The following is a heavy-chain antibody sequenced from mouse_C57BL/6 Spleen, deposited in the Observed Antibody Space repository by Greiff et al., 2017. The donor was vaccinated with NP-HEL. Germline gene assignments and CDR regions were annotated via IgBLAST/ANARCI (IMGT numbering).Heavy chain of an antibody. J-gene: IGHJ3*01. CDR2: ISSGGDYI. CDR1: GFTFSSYA. D-gene: IGHD1-1*01. Sequence: EVKLMESGEGLVKPGGSLKLSCAASGFTFSSYAMSWVRQTPEKRLEWVAYISSGGDYIYYADTVKGRFTIYRDNARNTLYLQMSSLKSEDTAMYYCTRDHLFYYGSSYTWFAYWGQGTLVTVSA. V-gene: IGHV5-9-1*02. CDR3: TRDHLFYYGSSYTWFAY.